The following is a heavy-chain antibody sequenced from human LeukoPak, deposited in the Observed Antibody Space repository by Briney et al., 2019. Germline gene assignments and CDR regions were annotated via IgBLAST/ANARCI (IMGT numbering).Heavy chain of an antibody. J-gene: IGHJ4*02. CDR2: IYYSGST. CDR1: GGSISSYY. CDR3: ARVVAMDYFDY. Sequence: SETLSLTCTVSGGSISSYYWSWIRQPPGKGLEWIGYIYYSGSTNYNPSLKSRVTISVDTSKNQFSLKLSSVTAADTAVYYCARVVAMDYFDYWGQGTLVTVSS. D-gene: IGHD2-15*01. V-gene: IGHV4-59*01.